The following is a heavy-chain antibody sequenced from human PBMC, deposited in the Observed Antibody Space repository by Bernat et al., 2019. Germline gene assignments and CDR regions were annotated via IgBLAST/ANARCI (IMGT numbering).Heavy chain of an antibody. CDR2: ISSSSSYI. J-gene: IGHJ5*02. D-gene: IGHD2-15*01. CDR3: ATLVVAAVNNLFDP. Sequence: EVQLVESGGGLVKPGGSLRLSCAASGFTFSSYSMNWVRQAPGKGLEWVCSISSSSSYIYYADSVKGRFTISRDNAKNSLYLQMNSLRAEYTAVYYCATLVVAAVNNLFDPWGQGTLVTVSS. V-gene: IGHV3-21*01. CDR1: GFTFSSYS.